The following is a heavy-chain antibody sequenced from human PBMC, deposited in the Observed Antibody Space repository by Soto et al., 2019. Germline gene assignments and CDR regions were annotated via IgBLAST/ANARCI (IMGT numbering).Heavy chain of an antibody. D-gene: IGHD6-13*01. J-gene: IGHJ5*02. CDR3: ARGFEQLVPYNWFDP. V-gene: IGHV1-8*01. Sequence: ASVKVSCKASGYTFTSYDINWVRQATGQGLEWMGWMNPNSGNTGYAQKFQGRVTMTRNTSISTAYMELSSLRSEDTAVYYCARGFEQLVPYNWFDPWGQGTLVTVSS. CDR2: MNPNSGNT. CDR1: GYTFTSYD.